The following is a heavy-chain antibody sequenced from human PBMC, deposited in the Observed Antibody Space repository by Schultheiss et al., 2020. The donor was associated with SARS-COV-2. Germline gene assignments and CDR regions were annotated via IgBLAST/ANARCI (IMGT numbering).Heavy chain of an antibody. V-gene: IGHV3-21*05. D-gene: IGHD2-8*01. CDR2: ILSSGSYT. J-gene: IGHJ1*01. Sequence: GGSLRLSCGASGFTFSSYGMHWVRQAPGKGLEWVSHILSSGSYTNYADSVKGRFTISRDNAKSLLFLQMNSLRAEDTAVYYCARVGRDCSHGVCYNAEYFQHWGQGTLVTVSS. CDR3: ARVGRDCSHGVCYNAEYFQH. CDR1: GFTFSSYG.